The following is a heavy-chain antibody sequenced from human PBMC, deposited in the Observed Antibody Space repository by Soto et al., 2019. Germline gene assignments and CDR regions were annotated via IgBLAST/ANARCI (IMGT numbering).Heavy chain of an antibody. D-gene: IGHD6-6*01. V-gene: IGHV1-18*01. J-gene: IGHJ4*02. CDR2: ISAYNGNT. Sequence: SVKDSCKASGYTFTSYGISWVRQAPVQGLEWMGWISAYNGNTNYAQKLQGRVTMTTDTSTSTAYMELRSLRSDDTAVYYCARDPDYMYSSSSNDYWGQGTLVTVSS. CDR3: ARDPDYMYSSSSNDY. CDR1: GYTFTSYG.